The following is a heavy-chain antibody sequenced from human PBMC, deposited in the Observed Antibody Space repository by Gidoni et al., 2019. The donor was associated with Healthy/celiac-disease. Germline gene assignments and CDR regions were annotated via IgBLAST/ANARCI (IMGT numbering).Heavy chain of an antibody. Sequence: EVQLVESGGGLVKPGGSLRLSCAASGFTFSSYSMNWVRQAPGKGLEWVSSISSSSSYIYYADSVKGRFTISRDNAKNSLYLQMNSLRAEDTAVYYCARIRTEDPFEVYVPMDVWGKGTTVTVSS. J-gene: IGHJ6*03. CDR1: GFTFSSYS. CDR2: ISSSSSYI. D-gene: IGHD2-15*01. CDR3: ARIRTEDPFEVYVPMDV. V-gene: IGHV3-21*01.